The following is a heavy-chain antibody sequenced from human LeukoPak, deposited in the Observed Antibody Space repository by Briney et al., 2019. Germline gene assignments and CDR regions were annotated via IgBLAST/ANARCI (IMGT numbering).Heavy chain of an antibody. Sequence: GGSLRLSCAASGFTVDSNYLSWVRQAPGKGLEWVSTIYTGSNTYYAASVKGRFTISRDFSKNTVFLHMNSLRAEDTAMYYCARGDDSGYYDYFDYWGQGALVTVSS. CDR2: IYTGSNT. CDR3: ARGDDSGYYDYFDY. V-gene: IGHV3-53*01. CDR1: GFTVDSNY. J-gene: IGHJ4*02. D-gene: IGHD3-22*01.